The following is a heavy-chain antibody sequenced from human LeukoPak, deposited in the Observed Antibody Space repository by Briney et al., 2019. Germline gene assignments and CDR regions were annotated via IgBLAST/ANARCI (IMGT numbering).Heavy chain of an antibody. J-gene: IGHJ4*02. CDR3: ARARYDSSGYRFDY. CDR2: IYYSGST. CDR1: GGSISSSSYY. D-gene: IGHD3-22*01. V-gene: IGHV4-39*07. Sequence: SETLSLTCTVSGGSISSSSYYWGWIRQPPGKGLEWIGSIYYSGSTCYNPSLKSRVTISVDTSKNQFSLKLSSVTAADTAVYYCARARYDSSGYRFDYWGQGTLVTVSS.